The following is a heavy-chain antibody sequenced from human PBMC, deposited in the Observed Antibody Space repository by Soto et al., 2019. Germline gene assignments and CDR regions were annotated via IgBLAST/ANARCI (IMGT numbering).Heavy chain of an antibody. V-gene: IGHV1-58*01. CDR2: IVVGSGNT. J-gene: IGHJ6*02. Sequence: SVKVSCKASGFTFTSSAVQWVRQARGQRLEWIGWIVVGSGNTNYAQKFQERVTITRDMSTSTAYMELSSLRSEDTAVYYCAAGLRHSYGLGIAAAGTRRYYYYGMDVWGQGTTVTVSS. D-gene: IGHD6-13*01. CDR3: AAGLRHSYGLGIAAAGTRRYYYYGMDV. CDR1: GFTFTSSA.